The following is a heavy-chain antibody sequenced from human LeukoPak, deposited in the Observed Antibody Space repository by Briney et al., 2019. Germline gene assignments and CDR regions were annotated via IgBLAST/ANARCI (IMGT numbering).Heavy chain of an antibody. CDR2: IIPILGIA. V-gene: IGHV1-69*04. CDR1: GGTFSSYA. D-gene: IGHD5-18*01. Sequence: SVKVSCKASGGTFSSYAISWVRQAPGQGLEWRGRIIPILGIANYAQKFQGRVTITADKSTSTAYMELSSLRSEDTAVYYCARETYSYGNDAFDIWGQGTMVTVSS. J-gene: IGHJ3*02. CDR3: ARETYSYGNDAFDI.